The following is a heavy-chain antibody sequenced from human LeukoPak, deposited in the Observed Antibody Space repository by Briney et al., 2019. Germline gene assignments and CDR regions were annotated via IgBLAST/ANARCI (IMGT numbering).Heavy chain of an antibody. CDR3: AKVRWDNSGWYYLDS. CDR1: GFTFSIHS. J-gene: IGHJ4*02. Sequence: PGGSLRLSCVASGFTFSIHSMNWVRQDPGKGLEWVSSVSSSSSYIYYSDSVKGRFTISRDNAKNSLFLQMNSLRAEDTAVYYCAKVRWDNSGWYYLDSWGQGTLVTVSS. D-gene: IGHD6-19*01. V-gene: IGHV3-21*01. CDR2: VSSSSSYI.